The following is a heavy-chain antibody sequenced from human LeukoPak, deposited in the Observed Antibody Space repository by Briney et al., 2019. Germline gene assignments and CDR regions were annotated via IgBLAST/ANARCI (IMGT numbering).Heavy chain of an antibody. CDR1: GYTFSNND. Sequence: ASVKVSCKTSGYTFSNNDINWVRQPRGQGLEWMGWMNPNSGATGYAQKFQGRVTMTRDTSISTAYMELSSLRSEVTAVYYCAREGRSSSLDYWGQGTLVTVSS. CDR3: AREGRSSSLDY. J-gene: IGHJ4*02. D-gene: IGHD6-6*01. V-gene: IGHV1-8*01. CDR2: MNPNSGAT.